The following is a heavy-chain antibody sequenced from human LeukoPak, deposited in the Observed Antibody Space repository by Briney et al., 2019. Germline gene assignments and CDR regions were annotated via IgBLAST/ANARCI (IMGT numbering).Heavy chain of an antibody. CDR3: ARWGIAAAGPSFDY. V-gene: IGHV4-59*08. Sequence: SETLSLTCTVSGGSISSYYWGWIRQPPGKGLEWIGYIYYSGSTNYNPSLKSRVTISVDTSKNQFSLKLSSVTAADTAVYYCARWGIAAAGPSFDYWGQGTLVTVSS. D-gene: IGHD6-13*01. CDR2: IYYSGST. CDR1: GGSISSYY. J-gene: IGHJ4*02.